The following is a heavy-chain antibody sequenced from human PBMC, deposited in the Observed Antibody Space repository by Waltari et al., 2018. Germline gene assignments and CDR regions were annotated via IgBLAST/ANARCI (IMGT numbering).Heavy chain of an antibody. V-gene: IGHV1-69*12. CDR2: SIPIFGTA. Sequence: QVQLVQSGAEVKKPGSSVKVSCKASGGTFSSYAISWVRQAPGQGLEWMGGSIPIFGTANYAQKFQGRVTITADESTSTAYMELSSLRSEDTAVYYCARFGSEQLFCNWFDPWGQGTLVTVSS. D-gene: IGHD6-6*01. CDR3: ARFGSEQLFCNWFDP. J-gene: IGHJ5*02. CDR1: GGTFSSYA.